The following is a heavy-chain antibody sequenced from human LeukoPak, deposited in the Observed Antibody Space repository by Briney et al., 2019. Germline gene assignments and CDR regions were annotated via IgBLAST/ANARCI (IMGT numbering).Heavy chain of an antibody. D-gene: IGHD1-1*01. CDR1: GFTFGDYA. V-gene: IGHV3-49*03. CDR3: TRDRGAYNLYDY. J-gene: IGHJ4*02. CDR2: IRSKAYGETA. Sequence: GGSLRLSCTASGFTFGDYAMSWIRQAPGKGLEWVGFIRSKAYGETADYAASVKGRFTISRDDPKAIAYLQMNSLKTEDTAVYHCTRDRGAYNLYDYWGQGTLVTVSS.